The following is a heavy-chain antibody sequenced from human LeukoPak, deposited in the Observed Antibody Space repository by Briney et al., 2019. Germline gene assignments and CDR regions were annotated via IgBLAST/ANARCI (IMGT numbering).Heavy chain of an antibody. D-gene: IGHD6-19*01. CDR1: GYTFTGYY. V-gene: IGHV1-69*05. CDR3: ARDHIAVAGTYYYYYMDV. J-gene: IGHJ6*03. CDR2: IIPIFGTA. Sequence: SVKVSCKASGYTFTGYYMHWVRQAPGQGLEWMGGIIPIFGTANYAQKFQGRVTITTDESTSTAYMELSSLRSEDTAVYYCARDHIAVAGTYYYYYMDVWGKGTTVTVSS.